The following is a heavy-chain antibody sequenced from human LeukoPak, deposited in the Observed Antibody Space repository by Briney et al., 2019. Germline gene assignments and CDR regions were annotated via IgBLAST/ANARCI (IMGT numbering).Heavy chain of an antibody. J-gene: IGHJ4*01. D-gene: IGHD3-10*01. Sequence: SQTLSLTCAISGDSVSTNTAAWNWLRQSPSRGLEWLGRTYYRSMWSTDYAISVRSRITISPDTSKNQFSLQLNSVAPGDTAVYYCARGVNHLDLWGQGTLVTVSS. CDR2: TYYRSMWST. CDR1: GDSVSTNTAA. V-gene: IGHV6-1*01. CDR3: ARGVNHLDL.